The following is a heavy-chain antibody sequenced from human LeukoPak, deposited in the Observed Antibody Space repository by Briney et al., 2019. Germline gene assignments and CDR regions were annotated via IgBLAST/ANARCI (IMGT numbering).Heavy chain of an antibody. Sequence: TSVKVSCKVSGDTLTELSMHWVRQAPGKGLEWMGGFDPEDGETIYAQKFQGRVTMTEDTSTDTAYMELSSLRSEDTAVYYCASLEMATIGYWGQGTQVTVSS. D-gene: IGHD5-24*01. CDR3: ASLEMATIGY. V-gene: IGHV1-24*01. J-gene: IGHJ4*02. CDR2: FDPEDGET. CDR1: GDTLTELS.